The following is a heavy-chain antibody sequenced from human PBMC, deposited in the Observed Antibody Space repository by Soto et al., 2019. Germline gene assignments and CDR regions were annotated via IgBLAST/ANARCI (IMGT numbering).Heavy chain of an antibody. CDR1: GFTFSSYS. D-gene: IGHD2-8*02. CDR2: IFISSSYI. V-gene: IGHV3-21*01. Sequence: LRLSCAASGFTFSSYSMNWVRQAPGKGLEWVSSIFISSSYIYYADSVKGRFTISRDTSKNMLYLQMNSLGAEDTAVYYCARDLNYWSLLIDHWGQGTLVTVSS. CDR3: ARDLNYWSLLIDH. J-gene: IGHJ4*02.